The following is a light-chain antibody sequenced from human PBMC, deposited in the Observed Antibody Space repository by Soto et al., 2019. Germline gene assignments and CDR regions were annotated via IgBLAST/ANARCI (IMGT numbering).Light chain of an antibody. CDR1: QSVSSSY. CDR3: QQYGSSWLT. V-gene: IGKV3-20*01. J-gene: IGKJ4*01. CDR2: GAS. Sequence: EIVLTQSPGTLSLSPGERATLSCRASQSVSSSYLAWYQQKPGQAPRLLIYGASSRATGIPDRFSGSGSVTDFTLTISRLEPEDFAVYYCQQYGSSWLTFGGGTKVEIK.